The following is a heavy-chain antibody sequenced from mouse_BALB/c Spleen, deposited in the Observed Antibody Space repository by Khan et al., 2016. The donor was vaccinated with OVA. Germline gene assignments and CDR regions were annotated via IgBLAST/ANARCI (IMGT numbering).Heavy chain of an antibody. J-gene: IGHJ4*01. CDR1: GYSITSNYA. D-gene: IGHD1-1*01. Sequence: EVQLQESGPGLVKPSQSLSLTCTVNGYSITSNYAWYWIRQFPGNKLEWMGYVSYSGSTNYNPSLKSRPSITRDTSTNQFFLLLHSLTTEDSALYYCARGNYYGYALDYWGQGTSVTVSS. V-gene: IGHV3-2*02. CDR2: VSYSGST. CDR3: ARGNYYGYALDY.